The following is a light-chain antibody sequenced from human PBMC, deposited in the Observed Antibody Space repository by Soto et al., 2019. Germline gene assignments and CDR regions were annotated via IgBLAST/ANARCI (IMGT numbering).Light chain of an antibody. CDR2: GVS. Sequence: ETLLTQSPGTLSLSLREKATLSSRASQSVSGDYLVWYLQKPVHAPRLLISGVSTRATGIPDRFSGSGSGTDFTLTISRLEPEDVAVYYCQQYAPSPAITFGQGTRVEIK. CDR1: QSVSGDY. CDR3: QQYAPSPAIT. J-gene: IGKJ5*01. V-gene: IGKV3-20*01.